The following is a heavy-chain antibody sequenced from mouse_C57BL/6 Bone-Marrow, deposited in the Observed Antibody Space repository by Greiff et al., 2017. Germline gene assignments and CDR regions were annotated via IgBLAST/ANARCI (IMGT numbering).Heavy chain of an antibody. V-gene: IGHV5-6*01. D-gene: IGHD1-1*01. CDR3: ARLLRYHWYFDV. J-gene: IGHJ1*03. CDR2: ISSGGSYT. CDR1: GFTFSSYG. Sequence: EVQLQQSGGDLVKPGGSLKLSCAASGFTFSSYGMSWVRQTPDKRLEWVATISSGGSYTYYPDSVKGRFTISRDNAKNTLYLQMSSLKSEDTAMYYCARLLRYHWYFDVWGTGTTVTVSS.